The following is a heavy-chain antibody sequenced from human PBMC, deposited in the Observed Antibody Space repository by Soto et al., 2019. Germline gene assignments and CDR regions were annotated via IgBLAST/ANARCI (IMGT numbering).Heavy chain of an antibody. CDR2: IIPMSGTT. CDR3: APPGTATTSALFAY. D-gene: IGHD5-12*01. V-gene: IGHV1-69*01. J-gene: IGHJ4*02. Sequence: QVQLVQSGAEVKKPGSSVKVSCKASGGTFSTFAISWVRQAPGHGLEWMGGIIPMSGTTDYAPKFQGRVTITADERPSTASRELSSLRSADPAVYYCAPPGTATTSALFAYWGQGTLVTVSS. CDR1: GGTFSTFA.